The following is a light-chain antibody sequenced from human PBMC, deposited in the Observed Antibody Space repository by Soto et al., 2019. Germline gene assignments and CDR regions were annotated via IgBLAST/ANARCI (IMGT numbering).Light chain of an antibody. V-gene: IGKV3D-20*02. CDR3: QQYSSWPLT. Sequence: EIVLTQSPGTLSLSPGERATLSCRASQSISSMYLAWYQQKPGQAPRLLIYDTSSRATGVPDRFSGSGSGTDFTLTISSLEPEDFGVYYCQQYSSWPLTFGGGTKVDIK. CDR1: QSISSMY. J-gene: IGKJ4*01. CDR2: DTS.